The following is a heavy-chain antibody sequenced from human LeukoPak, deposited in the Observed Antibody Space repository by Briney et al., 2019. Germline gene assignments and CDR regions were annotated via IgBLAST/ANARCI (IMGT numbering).Heavy chain of an antibody. J-gene: IGHJ4*02. D-gene: IGHD6-6*01. CDR1: GFTFSSYW. Sequence: PGGSLRLSCAASGFTFSSYWMNWARQAPGKGLEWVASINHNGNVNYYVDSVKGRFTISRDNAKNSLYLQMKSLRAEDTALYYCAKDPYYSSSSPFFDYWGQGTLVTVSS. CDR2: INHNGNVN. V-gene: IGHV3-7*03. CDR3: AKDPYYSSSSPFFDY.